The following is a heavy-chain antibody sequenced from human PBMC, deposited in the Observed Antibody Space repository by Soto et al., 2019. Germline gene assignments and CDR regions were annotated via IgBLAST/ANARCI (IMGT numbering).Heavy chain of an antibody. Sequence: SETLSLTCTVSGGSISSGGYYWIWIRQHPGKGLEWIGYIYYSGSTYYNPSLKSRVTISVDTSKNQFSLKLSSVTAADTAVYYCARSIKGVVVIAHFDYWGQGTLVTVSS. J-gene: IGHJ4*02. CDR3: ARSIKGVVVIAHFDY. V-gene: IGHV4-31*03. CDR1: GGSISSGGYY. D-gene: IGHD3-22*01. CDR2: IYYSGST.